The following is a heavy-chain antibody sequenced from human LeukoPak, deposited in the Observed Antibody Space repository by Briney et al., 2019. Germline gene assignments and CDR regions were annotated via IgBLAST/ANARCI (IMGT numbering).Heavy chain of an antibody. Sequence: GGSLRLSCAASGFTFSSYWMSWVRQAPGKGLEWVSGIRVSGGSTFYADSVKGRFTISRDNSMDTLYLQMNSLRAEDTAVYFCAKDREVTTLGYFQHWGQGTLVTVSS. J-gene: IGHJ1*01. CDR3: AKDREVTTLGYFQH. CDR2: IRVSGGST. CDR1: GFTFSSYW. D-gene: IGHD4-17*01. V-gene: IGHV3-23*01.